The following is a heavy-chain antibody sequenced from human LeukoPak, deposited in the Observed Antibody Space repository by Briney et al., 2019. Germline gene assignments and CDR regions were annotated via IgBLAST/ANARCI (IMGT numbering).Heavy chain of an antibody. D-gene: IGHD6-19*01. CDR2: IYISGST. V-gene: IGHV4-61*02. CDR1: GGSMTYGSYY. CDR3: ARLKQWLVPGGFDY. Sequence: PSETLSLTCSVSGGSMTYGSYYWSWIRQPAGKGLEWIGRIYISGSTNYNPSLESRVTISVDTSKNQFSLKLSSVTAADTAVYYCARLKQWLVPGGFDYWGQGTLVTVSS. J-gene: IGHJ4*02.